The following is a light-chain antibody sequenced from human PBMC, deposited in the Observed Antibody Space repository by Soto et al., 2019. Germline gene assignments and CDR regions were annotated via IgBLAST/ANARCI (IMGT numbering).Light chain of an antibody. J-gene: IGLJ2*01. CDR2: GNN. CDR1: SSNIGAGYD. Sequence: QSVLTQPPSMSGAPGQRVTLSCTGSSSNIGAGYDVHWYQHLPGTAPKLLLFGNNNRPSGVPDRFSGSKSGTSASLAITGLQADDEADYYCAAWDDSLNGVVFGGGTKLTVL. V-gene: IGLV1-40*01. CDR3: AAWDDSLNGVV.